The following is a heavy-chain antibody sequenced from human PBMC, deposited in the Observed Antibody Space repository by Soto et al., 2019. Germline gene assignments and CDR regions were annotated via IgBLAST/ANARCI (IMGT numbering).Heavy chain of an antibody. V-gene: IGHV1-18*01. J-gene: IGHJ6*02. CDR3: ARLNSDITIFGVVIGEYYYYYGMDV. CDR2: ISAYNGNT. D-gene: IGHD3-3*01. CDR1: GYTFTSYG. Sequence: ASVKVSCKASGYTFTSYGISWVRQAPGQGLEWMGWISAYNGNTNYAQKLQGRVTMTTDTSTSTAYMELRSLRSDDTAVYYCARLNSDITIFGVVIGEYYYYYGMDVWGQGTTVTVS.